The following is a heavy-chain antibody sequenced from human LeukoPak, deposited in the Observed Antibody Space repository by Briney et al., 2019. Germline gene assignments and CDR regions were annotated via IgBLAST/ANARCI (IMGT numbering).Heavy chain of an antibody. CDR3: ARANDYGFDY. CDR1: GFSVSSNY. J-gene: IGHJ4*02. Sequence: GGSLRLSCAASGFSVSSNYMSWVRQAPGKGLEWVSVIYNDGTTYYADSVKGRFTISRDNSKNTLYLQMDSLRAEDTAVYYCARANDYGFDYWGQGTLVTVSS. CDR2: IYNDGTT. V-gene: IGHV3-53*01. D-gene: IGHD4-17*01.